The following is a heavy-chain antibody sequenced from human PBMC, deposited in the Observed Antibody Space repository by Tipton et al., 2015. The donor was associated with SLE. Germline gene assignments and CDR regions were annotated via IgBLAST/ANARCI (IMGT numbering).Heavy chain of an antibody. CDR2: IYYNGSP. Sequence: TLSLTCTVSGGSISSYYWSWIRQHPGKGLEWIGYIYYNGSPYYNPSLKSRLTMSVDTSTNQFSLELNSVTAADTAVYYCARALGIFGGFGYWGQGTLVTVPS. V-gene: IGHV4-31*03. D-gene: IGHD3-3*01. CDR1: GGSISSYY. J-gene: IGHJ4*02. CDR3: ARALGIFGGFGY.